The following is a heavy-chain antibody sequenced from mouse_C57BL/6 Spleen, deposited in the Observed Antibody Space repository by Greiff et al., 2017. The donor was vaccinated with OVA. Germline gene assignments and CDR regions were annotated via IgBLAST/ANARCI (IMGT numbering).Heavy chain of an antibody. CDR2: IYPGDGDT. D-gene: IGHD1-1*01. CDR1: GYAFSSSW. CDR3: ARFTTGVDWYFDG. J-gene: IGHJ1*03. Sequence: QVQLKESGPELVKPGASVKISCKASGYAFSSSWMNWVKQRPGKGLEWIGRIYPGDGDTNYNGKFKGKATLTADQSTSTAYMQCSSLAAEDSAVYFCARFTTGVDWYFDGWGTGTTVTVAS. V-gene: IGHV1-82*01.